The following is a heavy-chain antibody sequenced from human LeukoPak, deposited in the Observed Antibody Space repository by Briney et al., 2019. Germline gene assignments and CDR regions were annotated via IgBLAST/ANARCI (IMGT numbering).Heavy chain of an antibody. Sequence: PSETLSLTCTVPGASISTYYWSWIRQSPGEGLEWIGYADYTGSTHYNPSLKSRVTMSLDTANNQFSLKLGFVTAADTAVYYCAGGYSSDWYFNCWGQGTLVTVSS. CDR3: AGGYSSDWYFNC. CDR2: ADYTGST. V-gene: IGHV4-59*01. CDR1: GASISTYY. D-gene: IGHD6-19*01. J-gene: IGHJ4*02.